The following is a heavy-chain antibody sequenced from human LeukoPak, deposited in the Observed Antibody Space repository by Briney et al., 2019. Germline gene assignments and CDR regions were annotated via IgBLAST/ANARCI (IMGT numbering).Heavy chain of an antibody. D-gene: IGHD2-2*02. J-gene: IGHJ4*02. CDR2: INPNSGGT. CDR1: GYTFTGYY. CDR3: ARVACSSTSCYKALGYFDY. Sequence: ASVKVSCKASGYTFTGYYMHWVRQAPGQGLEWMGRINPNSGGTNYAQKFQGRVTMTRDTSISTAYMELSRLRSDDTAVYYCARVACSSTSCYKALGYFDYWGQGTLVTVSS. V-gene: IGHV1-2*06.